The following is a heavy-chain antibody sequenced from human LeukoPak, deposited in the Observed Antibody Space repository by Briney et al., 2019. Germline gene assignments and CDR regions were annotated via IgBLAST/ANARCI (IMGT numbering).Heavy chain of an antibody. J-gene: IGHJ2*01. D-gene: IGHD4-17*01. CDR3: ARHFHPAETTGGYFDL. CDR2: TFAGYSYT. CDR1: GYNFTPYW. Sequence: PGESLKISGQRSGYNFTPYWIVWVGKMPGKGLEWMGITFAGYSYTTYSPSFQGQVTISVDKSISTAYLQWSSLKASDTAMYYCARHFHPAETTGGYFDLWGRGTLVTVSA. V-gene: IGHV5-51*01.